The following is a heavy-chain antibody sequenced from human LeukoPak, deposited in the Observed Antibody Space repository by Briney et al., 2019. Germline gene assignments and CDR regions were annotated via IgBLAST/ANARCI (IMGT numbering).Heavy chain of an antibody. Sequence: PSETLSLTCTVSGGSISSYYWSWIRQPAGKGLEWIGRIYFSGSTNYNPSLKSRVTMSVDTSKNQFSLKLSSVTAADTAVYYCARDPYSGSYGDYYYYYMDVWGKGTTVTISS. D-gene: IGHD1-26*01. CDR1: GGSISSYY. J-gene: IGHJ6*03. V-gene: IGHV4-4*07. CDR2: IYFSGST. CDR3: ARDPYSGSYGDYYYYYMDV.